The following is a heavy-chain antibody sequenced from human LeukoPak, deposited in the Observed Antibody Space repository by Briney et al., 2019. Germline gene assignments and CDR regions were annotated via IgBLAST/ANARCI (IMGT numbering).Heavy chain of an antibody. CDR1: GFTFSSYA. D-gene: IGHD4-17*01. J-gene: IGHJ5*02. CDR2: ISGSGGST. V-gene: IGHV3-23*01. CDR3: AKESTTVTTHNWFDP. Sequence: PGGSLRLSCAASGFTFSSYAMSWVRQAPGKGLEWGSAISGSGGSTYYADSVKGRFTISRDNSKNTLYLQMNSQRAEDTAVYYCAKESTTVTTHNWFDPWGQGTLVTVSS.